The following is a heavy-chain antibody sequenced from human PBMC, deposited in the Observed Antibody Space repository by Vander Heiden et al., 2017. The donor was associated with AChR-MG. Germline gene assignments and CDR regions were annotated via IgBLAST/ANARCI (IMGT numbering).Heavy chain of an antibody. Sequence: QVQLVESGGGVVQPGRSLRLSCAASGFTFSSYGMHWVRQAPGKGLEWVAVIGYDGSNKYYADSVKGRFTISRDNSKNTLYLQMNSLRAEDTAVYYCARDQSDIVVVVAAIGPLDYWGQGTLVTVSS. V-gene: IGHV3-33*01. CDR2: IGYDGSNK. D-gene: IGHD2-15*01. CDR3: ARDQSDIVVVVAAIGPLDY. CDR1: GFTFSSYG. J-gene: IGHJ4*02.